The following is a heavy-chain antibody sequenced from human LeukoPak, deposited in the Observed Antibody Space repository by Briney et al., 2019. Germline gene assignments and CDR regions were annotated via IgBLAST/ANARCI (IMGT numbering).Heavy chain of an antibody. CDR2: ISGSGGNT. V-gene: IGHV3-23*01. J-gene: IGHJ5*02. CDR3: AKDVWWSVS. CDR1: GFTFSSYA. Sequence: SGGSLRLSCAASGFTFSSYAMSWVRQAPGKGLEWVSAISGSGGNTYYADSVKGRFTISRDSSKNTLFLQINSLRAEDTAIYYCAKDVWWSVSWGQGTLVTVSS. D-gene: IGHD2-8*02.